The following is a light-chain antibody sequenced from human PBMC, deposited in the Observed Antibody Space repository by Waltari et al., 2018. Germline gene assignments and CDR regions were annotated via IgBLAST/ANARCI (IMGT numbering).Light chain of an antibody. J-gene: IGLJ2*01. CDR2: GNN. CDR3: QSYDRRLSVVV. Sequence: QSVLTQPPSLSGAPGPRVTISCPGSSSTIGAGYDVHWYQHLPGTAPKLLIYGNNNRPSGVPDRFSASKSGASASLAITGLQSEDEAVYYCQSYDRRLSVVVFGGGTKLTVL. V-gene: IGLV1-40*01. CDR1: SSTIGAGYD.